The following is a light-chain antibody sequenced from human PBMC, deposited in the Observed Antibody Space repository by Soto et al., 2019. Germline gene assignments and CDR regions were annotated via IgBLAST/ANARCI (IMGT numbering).Light chain of an antibody. J-gene: IGLJ1*01. CDR2: EGT. CDR3: CSYGKV. CDR1: SRSVDSYDF. V-gene: IGLV2-23*01. Sequence: QSALTQPASVSGSPGQSIIISCTGISRSVDSYDFVSWYQQHPGKAPKLIIYEGTHRPSGVSNRFSGSKSDNAASLTISGLQAEDEADYYCCSYGKVFGPGTKLTLL.